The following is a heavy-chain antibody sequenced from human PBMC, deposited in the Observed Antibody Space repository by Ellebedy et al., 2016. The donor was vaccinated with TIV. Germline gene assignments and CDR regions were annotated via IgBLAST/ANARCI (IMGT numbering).Heavy chain of an antibody. CDR3: ASTVVTAIHHYYYGLDV. Sequence: AASVKVSCKASGYTFTSYGINWVRQAPGQGLEGMGGIIAISGTANYAQKFQGRITIPADESTSTAYMDLRSLRPEDTAVYYCASTVVTAIHHYYYGLDVWGQGTTVTVSS. J-gene: IGHJ6*02. CDR2: IIAISGTA. D-gene: IGHD2-21*02. CDR1: GYTFTSYG. V-gene: IGHV1-69*13.